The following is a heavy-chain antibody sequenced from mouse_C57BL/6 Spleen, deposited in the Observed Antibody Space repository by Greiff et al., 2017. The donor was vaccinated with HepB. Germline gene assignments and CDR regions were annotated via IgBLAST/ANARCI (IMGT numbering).Heavy chain of an antibody. CDR1: GFNIKHTY. CDR2: IDPANGNT. V-gene: IGHV14-3*01. CDR3: AREGNWEVHWYFDV. J-gene: IGHJ1*03. D-gene: IGHD4-1*01. Sequence: VQLQQSVAELVRPGASVKLSCTASGFNIKHTYMHWVKQRPEQGLEWIGRIDPANGNTKYAPKFQGKATITADTSSNPAYLQLSSLTSEDTAIYYCAREGNWEVHWYFDVWGKGTPVTVSS.